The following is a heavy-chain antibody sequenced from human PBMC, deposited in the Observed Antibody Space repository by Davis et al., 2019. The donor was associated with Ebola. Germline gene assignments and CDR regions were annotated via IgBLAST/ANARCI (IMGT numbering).Heavy chain of an antibody. CDR1: GGSISSYY. V-gene: IGHV4-39*07. CDR2: IYHSGST. Sequence: PSETLSLTCTVSGGSISSYYWGWIRQPPGKGLEWIGSIYHSGSTYYNPSLKSRVTISVDTSKNQFSLKLSSVTAADTAVYYCARGPRAARETYYYYGMDVWGQGTTVTVSS. J-gene: IGHJ6*02. CDR3: ARGPRAARETYYYYGMDV. D-gene: IGHD6-6*01.